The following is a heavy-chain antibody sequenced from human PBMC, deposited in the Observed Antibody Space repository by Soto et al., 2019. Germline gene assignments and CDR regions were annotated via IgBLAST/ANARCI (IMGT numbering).Heavy chain of an antibody. CDR1: GGSISSYY. CDR2: IYYSGST. Sequence: SETLSLTCTVSGGSISSYYWSWIRQPPGKGLEWIGYIYYSGSTNYNPSLKSRVTISVDTSKNQFSLKLSSVTAADTAVYYCARDKVFWSGYYRTPEDYGMDVWGQGTTVTV. D-gene: IGHD3-3*01. V-gene: IGHV4-59*01. CDR3: ARDKVFWSGYYRTPEDYGMDV. J-gene: IGHJ6*02.